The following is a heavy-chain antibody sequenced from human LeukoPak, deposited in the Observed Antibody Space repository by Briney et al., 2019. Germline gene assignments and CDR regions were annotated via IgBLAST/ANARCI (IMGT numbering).Heavy chain of an antibody. J-gene: IGHJ5*02. D-gene: IGHD6-19*01. V-gene: IGHV4-61*02. CDR2: IYTSGST. CDR1: GGSISSGSYY. Sequence: PSETLSLTCTVSGGSISSGSYYWSWIRQPAGKGLEWIGRIYTSGSTNYNPSLKSRVTISVDTSKNQFSLKLSSVTAADTAVYYCARAVAVAGTKNWFDPWGQGTLVIVSS. CDR3: ARAVAVAGTKNWFDP.